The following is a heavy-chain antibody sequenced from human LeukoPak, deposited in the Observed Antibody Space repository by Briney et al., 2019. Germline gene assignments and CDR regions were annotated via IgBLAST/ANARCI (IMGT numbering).Heavy chain of an antibody. Sequence: ASVKVSCKASGYTFTGYYMHWVRQAPGQGLEWMGWINPNSGGTNYAQKLQGRVTMTTDTSTSTAYMELRSLRSDDTAVYYCARQETYSGSYYGLGYFDYWGQGTLVTVSS. CDR2: INPNSGGT. D-gene: IGHD1-26*01. J-gene: IGHJ4*02. CDR3: ARQETYSGSYYGLGYFDY. V-gene: IGHV1-2*02. CDR1: GYTFTGYY.